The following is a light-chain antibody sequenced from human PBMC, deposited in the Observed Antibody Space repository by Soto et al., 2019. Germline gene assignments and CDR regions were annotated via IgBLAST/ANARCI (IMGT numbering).Light chain of an antibody. Sequence: VLTQPPSVSGAPGQRVSISCTGSTSNIGAPYDVHWYQHLPGTAPKLLIYGDNNRPSGVPDRFSGSKSGTSASLAITRLQAEDEADYYCQSYDISLHNYVFGTGTKVT. CDR2: GDN. V-gene: IGLV1-40*01. J-gene: IGLJ1*01. CDR1: TSNIGAPYD. CDR3: QSYDISLHNYV.